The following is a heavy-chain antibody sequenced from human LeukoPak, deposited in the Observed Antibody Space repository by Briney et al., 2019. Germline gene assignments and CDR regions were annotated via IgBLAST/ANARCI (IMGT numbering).Heavy chain of an antibody. D-gene: IGHD1-26*01. CDR3: ARDSPSGSLLVGAFDI. CDR2: MFYRGST. V-gene: IGHV4-39*07. CDR1: GGSISSSSYY. Sequence: SETLSLTCTVSGGSISSSSYYWGWLRQPPGTGLEWIGSMFYRGSTLYNPSLKSRVTISVDTSKNQFSLKLSSVTAADTAVYYCARDSPSGSLLVGAFDIWGQGTMVTVSS. J-gene: IGHJ3*02.